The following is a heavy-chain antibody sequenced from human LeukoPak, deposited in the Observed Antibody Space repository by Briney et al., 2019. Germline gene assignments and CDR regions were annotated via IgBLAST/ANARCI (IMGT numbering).Heavy chain of an antibody. CDR3: ARRKGYSRRFFDY. J-gene: IGHJ4*02. CDR1: GGPISSSSYY. D-gene: IGHD3-3*01. V-gene: IGHV4-39*07. Sequence: SETLSLTCTVSGGPISSSSYYWGWIRQPPGKGLEWIGSIYYSGSTYYNPSLKSRVTISVDTSKNQFSLKPSSVTAADTAVYYCARRKGYSRRFFDYWGQGTLVTVSS. CDR2: IYYSGST.